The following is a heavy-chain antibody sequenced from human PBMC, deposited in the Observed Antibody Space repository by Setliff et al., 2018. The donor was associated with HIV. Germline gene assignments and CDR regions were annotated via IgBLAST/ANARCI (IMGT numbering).Heavy chain of an antibody. J-gene: IGHJ4*02. CDR2: IYTSGST. D-gene: IGHD5-18*01. CDR1: GDSISTYC. CDR3: ARTRGYTYGYIDS. Sequence: SETLSLTCTVSGDSISTYCWIWIRQPPGKGLEWIGNIYTSGSTNYNPSLKSRVTISVGTSKNQFSLKLNSVTAADTAVYYCARTRGYTYGYIDSWAQGTLVTVSS. V-gene: IGHV4-4*08.